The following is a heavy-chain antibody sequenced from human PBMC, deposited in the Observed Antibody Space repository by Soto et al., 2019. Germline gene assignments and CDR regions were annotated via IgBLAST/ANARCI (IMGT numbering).Heavy chain of an antibody. CDR2: IYHSGST. J-gene: IGHJ4*02. CDR3: ARAGGDPGLDY. V-gene: IGHV4-30-2*01. CDR1: GGSISSGGYS. Sequence: SETLSLTCAGSGGSISSGGYSWSWIRQPPGKGLEWIGYIYHSGSTYYNPSLKSRVTISVDRSKNQFSLKLSSVTAADTAVYYCARAGGDPGLDYWGQGTLVTVSS.